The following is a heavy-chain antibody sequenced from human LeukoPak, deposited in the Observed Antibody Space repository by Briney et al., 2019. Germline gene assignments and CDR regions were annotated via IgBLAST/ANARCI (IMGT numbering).Heavy chain of an antibody. D-gene: IGHD5-12*01. Sequence: PGRSLRLSCAASGFTFSSYSMNWVRQAPGKGLEWVSSISSSSSYIYYADSVKGRFTISRDNAKNSLYLQMNSLRAEDTAVYYCARGPGYSGYDFFPFDYWGQGTLVTVSS. CDR2: ISSSSSYI. CDR3: ARGPGYSGYDFFPFDY. CDR1: GFTFSSYS. V-gene: IGHV3-21*01. J-gene: IGHJ4*02.